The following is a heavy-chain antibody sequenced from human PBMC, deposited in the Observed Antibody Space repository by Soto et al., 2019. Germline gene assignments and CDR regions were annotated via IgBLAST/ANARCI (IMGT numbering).Heavy chain of an antibody. D-gene: IGHD7-27*01. CDR1: TYTFTNYD. CDR3: AKGPRNWGVDY. V-gene: IGHV1-8*01. J-gene: IGHJ4*02. CDR2: MNPTNGNT. Sequence: QVQLVQSGAEVKKPGASVKVSCKASTYTFTNYDINWFRQATGQGLEWMGWMNPTNGNTGYAQNLQGRVTMARSTSIPTAYMELSSLRSEDTAVYYGAKGPRNWGVDYWGQGSLVTVSS.